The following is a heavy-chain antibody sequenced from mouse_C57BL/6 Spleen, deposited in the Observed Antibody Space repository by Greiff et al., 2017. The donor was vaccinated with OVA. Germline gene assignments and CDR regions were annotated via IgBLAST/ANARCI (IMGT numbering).Heavy chain of an antibody. CDR3: ASSYYGSSYGYFDV. CDR1: GYSITSGYY. Sequence: VQLKESGPGLVKPSQSLSLTCSVTGYSITSGYYWNWIRQFPGNKLEWMGYISYDGSNNYNPSLKNRISITRDTSKNQFFLKLNSVTTEDTATYYCASSYYGSSYGYFDVWGTGTTVTVSS. V-gene: IGHV3-6*01. J-gene: IGHJ1*03. D-gene: IGHD1-1*01. CDR2: ISYDGSN.